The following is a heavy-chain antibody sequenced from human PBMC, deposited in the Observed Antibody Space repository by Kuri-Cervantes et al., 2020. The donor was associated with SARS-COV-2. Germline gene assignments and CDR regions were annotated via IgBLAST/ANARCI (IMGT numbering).Heavy chain of an antibody. CDR2: ISAYNGNT. J-gene: IGHJ4*02. D-gene: IGHD3-22*01. CDR3: ARDPNYDSSGYYGLTFDY. V-gene: IGHV1-18*01. CDR1: GYTFTSYG. Sequence: ASVKVSCKASGYTFTSYGISWVRQAPGQGREWMGWISAYNGNTNYAQKLQGRVTMTTDTSTSTAYMELRSLRSDDTAVYYCARDPNYDSSGYYGLTFDYWGQGTLVTVSS.